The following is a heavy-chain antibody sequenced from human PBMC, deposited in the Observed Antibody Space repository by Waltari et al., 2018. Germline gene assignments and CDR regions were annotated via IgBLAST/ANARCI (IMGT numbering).Heavy chain of an antibody. CDR1: GFTFYNYA. J-gene: IGHJ4*02. Sequence: DVQLLESGGGLVQPGGSLRLSCAGSGFTFYNYALSWVRQAPGKGREWVSTKSGRDEGSTYYAGSVKGRFTISRDNAKNTLYLQMNSLKVEDTAIYYCAIKTYSSGWHYFDYWGQGTLVTVSS. CDR3: AIKTYSSGWHYFDY. CDR2: KSGRDEGST. D-gene: IGHD6-19*01. V-gene: IGHV3-23*01.